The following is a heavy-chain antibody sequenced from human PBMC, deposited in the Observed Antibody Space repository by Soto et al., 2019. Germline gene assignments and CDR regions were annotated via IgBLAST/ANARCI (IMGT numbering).Heavy chain of an antibody. V-gene: IGHV3-33*01. J-gene: IGHJ3*02. CDR3: ARTDWNYGTGVFDI. Sequence: ESGGGVVQPGRSLRLSCVASGFTFSTYGIYWVRQAPAKGLEWVALVWHDGSKQYYADSAKGRFIISRDNSKNTVYLQMNSLRAEDTAVYYCARTDWNYGTGVFDIWGQGTMVTVSS. CDR2: VWHDGSKQ. D-gene: IGHD1-7*01. CDR1: GFTFSTYG.